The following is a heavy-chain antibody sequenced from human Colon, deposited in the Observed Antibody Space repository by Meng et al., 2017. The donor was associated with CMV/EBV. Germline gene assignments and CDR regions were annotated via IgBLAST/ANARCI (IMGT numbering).Heavy chain of an antibody. Sequence: SGPTLVKPTQTLTLTCTFSGFSLDARGTCVTWVRQPPGKGLEWVAIIWNDGHANYADSVRGRFAVSRDNANNRLYLQMSNLRAEDTAMYFCHAFGGYSYWGQGTLVTVSS. CDR2: IWNDGHA. D-gene: IGHD3-16*01. J-gene: IGHJ4*02. V-gene: IGHV2-70*19. CDR1: GFSLDARGTC. CDR3: HAFGGYSY.